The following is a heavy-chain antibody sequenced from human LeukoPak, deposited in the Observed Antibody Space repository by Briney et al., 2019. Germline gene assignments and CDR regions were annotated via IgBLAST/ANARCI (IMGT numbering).Heavy chain of an antibody. CDR2: ISSSSSTI. CDR1: GFTFSSYG. J-gene: IGHJ5*02. Sequence: GGSLRLSCAASGFTFSSYGMSWVRQAPGKGLEWVSYISSSSSTIYYADSVKGRFTISRDNAKNSLCLQMNSLRAADTAVYYCARPRVGATGWFDPWGQGTLVTVSS. V-gene: IGHV3-48*01. CDR3: ARPRVGATGWFDP. D-gene: IGHD1-26*01.